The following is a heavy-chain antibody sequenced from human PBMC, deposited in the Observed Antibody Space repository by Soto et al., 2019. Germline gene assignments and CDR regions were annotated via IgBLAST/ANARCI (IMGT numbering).Heavy chain of an antibody. CDR2: ISSDGNDK. V-gene: IGHV3-30*04. Sequence: QVQLVESGGGVVQPGRSLRLSCVASGFTFSSYPIHWVRQAPGKGLDWVTTISSDGNDKYYSDSVKGRFTTSRDNSKNTVYLQMNNMRVEDTAVYYCAKEGVADKYYYYGMDVWGQGTTVNVSS. CDR1: GFTFSSYP. D-gene: IGHD3-3*01. J-gene: IGHJ6*02. CDR3: AKEGVADKYYYYGMDV.